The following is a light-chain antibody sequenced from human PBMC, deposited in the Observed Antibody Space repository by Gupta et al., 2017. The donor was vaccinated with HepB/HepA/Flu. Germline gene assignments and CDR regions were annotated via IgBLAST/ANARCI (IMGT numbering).Light chain of an antibody. Sequence: DIQMTHFPSTLSAPIGDRVTIACRSRDNVNSWLDWYQQKPGRAPKLLINQASTLENGVSSTFTGSGYGTEFTLTISSRQRQDFATYYSQRGHSYPWRFGQGTKVEVK. CDR1: DNVNSW. CDR2: QAS. V-gene: IGKV1-5*03. J-gene: IGKJ1*01. CDR3: QRGHSYPWR.